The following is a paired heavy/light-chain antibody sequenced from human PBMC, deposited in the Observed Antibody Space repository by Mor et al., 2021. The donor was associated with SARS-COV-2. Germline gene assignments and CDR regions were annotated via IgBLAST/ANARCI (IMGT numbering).Light chain of an antibody. Sequence: QSVLTQPPSVSAAPGQKVTISCSGSSSNIGNNYVSWYQHLPGTAPKLLIYDNNKRPSGIPDRFSGSKSGTSATLGITGLQTGDEADYYCGTWDSSLSAVVFGGGTKLTVL. CDR3: GTWDSSLSAVV. V-gene: IGLV1-51*01. CDR2: DNN. CDR1: SSNIGNNY. J-gene: IGLJ2*01.
Heavy chain of an antibody. V-gene: IGHV4-4*07. CDR2: IYTSGTT. J-gene: IGHJ4*02. CDR1: GGSISYYY. Sequence: QVQLQESGPGLVKPSETLSLTCTVSGGSISYYYWSWIRQPAGKGLEWIGRIYTSGTTNYNPFLKSRVTMSVDTSKNHFSLKLSSVTAADTAMYYCARDRGYHDSSGQIDYWGQGTQVTVSS. CDR3: ARDRGYHDSSGQIDY. D-gene: IGHD3-22*01.